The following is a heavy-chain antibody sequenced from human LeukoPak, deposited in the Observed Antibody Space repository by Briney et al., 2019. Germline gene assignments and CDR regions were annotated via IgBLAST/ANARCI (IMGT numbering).Heavy chain of an antibody. CDR2: INHSGST. Sequence: SETLSLTCAVYGGSFSGYYWSWIRQPPGKGLEWIGEINHSGSTNYNPSLKSRVTISVDTSKNQFSLKLSSVTAADTAVYYCARKMSSGYSYGDYHYYYGMDVWGQGTTVTVSS. D-gene: IGHD5-18*01. CDR1: GGSFSGYY. V-gene: IGHV4-34*01. CDR3: ARKMSSGYSYGDYHYYYGMDV. J-gene: IGHJ6*02.